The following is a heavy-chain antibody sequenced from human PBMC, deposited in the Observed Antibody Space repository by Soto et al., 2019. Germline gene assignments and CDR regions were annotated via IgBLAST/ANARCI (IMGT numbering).Heavy chain of an antibody. CDR1: GYTFTSYG. J-gene: IGHJ6*02. CDR2: ISAYNGNT. CDR3: ARVMLRYFDWFFDYGMDV. V-gene: IGHV1-18*04. Sequence: QVQLVQSGAEVKKPGASVKVSCKASGYTFTSYGISWVRQAPGQGLEWMGWISAYNGNTNYAQKLQGRVTMTTDTSTSTAYMELRSLRSDDTAVYYCARVMLRYFDWFFDYGMDVWGQGTTVTVSS. D-gene: IGHD3-9*01.